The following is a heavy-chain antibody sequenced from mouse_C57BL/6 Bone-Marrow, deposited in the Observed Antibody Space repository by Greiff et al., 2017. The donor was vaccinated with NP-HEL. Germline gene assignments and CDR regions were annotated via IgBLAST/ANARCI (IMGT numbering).Heavy chain of an antibody. Sequence: VQLQQSGAELVKPGASVKMSCKASGYTFTSYWITWVKQRPGQGLEWIGDIYPGSGSTNYNEKFKSKATLTVDTSSSTAYMQLSSLTSEDSAVYYCARGGCYYGDYFDYWGQGTTLTVSS. CDR1: GYTFTSYW. CDR3: ARGGCYYGDYFDY. D-gene: IGHD1-1*01. V-gene: IGHV1-55*01. CDR2: IYPGSGST. J-gene: IGHJ2*01.